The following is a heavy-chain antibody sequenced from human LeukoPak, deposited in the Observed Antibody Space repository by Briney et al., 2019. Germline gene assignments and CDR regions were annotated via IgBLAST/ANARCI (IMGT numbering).Heavy chain of an antibody. D-gene: IGHD3-16*01. CDR2: MHNNGHT. J-gene: IGHJ6*01. CDR3: ARWPEGVEGCYYGMDV. Sequence: SETLSLTCTVSGGSISSARYYWTWIRQRPWKGLEWIGYMHNNGHTNYHPYLKSRATMSEDMSKNQFSLMLSSVRAAGAGVYYSARWPEGVEGCYYGMDVWGEGTTVTVSS. V-gene: IGHV4-31*03. CDR1: GGSISSARYY.